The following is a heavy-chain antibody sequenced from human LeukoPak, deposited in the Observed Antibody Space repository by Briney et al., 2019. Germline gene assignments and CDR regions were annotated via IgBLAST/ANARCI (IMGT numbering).Heavy chain of an antibody. CDR3: AREDSGSKIDY. CDR2: ISSGGSTI. V-gene: IGHV3-48*03. Sequence: PGGSLRLSCAASGFTFSSYEMNWVRQAPGKGLEGVSYISSGGSTIYYADSVKGRFNISRDNAKNSLYLQMHSLRAEDTAVYYCAREDSGSKIDYWGQGTLATVSS. J-gene: IGHJ4*02. D-gene: IGHD1-26*01. CDR1: GFTFSSYE.